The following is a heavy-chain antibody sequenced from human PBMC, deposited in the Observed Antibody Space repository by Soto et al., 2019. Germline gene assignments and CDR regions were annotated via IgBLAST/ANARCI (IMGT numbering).Heavy chain of an antibody. CDR2: VYSGGAT. Sequence: QLVETGGGLIQPGTSLPLSCAASGFSVSRNYMTWVRQAPGKGLEWVSFVYSGGATFYADSVKGRFILSRDDSQNTMYLQMNNLRAEDTAVDYCARVPGRLWGRGTLVTVAS. CDR1: GFSVSRNY. V-gene: IGHV3-53*02. CDR3: ARVPGRL. J-gene: IGHJ4*02. D-gene: IGHD3-10*01.